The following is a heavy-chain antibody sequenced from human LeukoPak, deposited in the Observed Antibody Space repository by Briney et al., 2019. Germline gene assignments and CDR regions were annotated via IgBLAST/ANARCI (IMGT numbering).Heavy chain of an antibody. CDR2: IYPGDSDT. CDR1: GYSFTSYW. Sequence: GESLKISCKGSGYSFTSYWIGWVRQMPGKGLEWMGIIYPGDSDTRYSPSFQGQVTISADKSISTAYLQWSSLKASDTAMYYCASPGIAVAGRDAFDIWGQGTMVTVSS. CDR3: ASPGIAVAGRDAFDI. V-gene: IGHV5-51*01. D-gene: IGHD6-19*01. J-gene: IGHJ3*02.